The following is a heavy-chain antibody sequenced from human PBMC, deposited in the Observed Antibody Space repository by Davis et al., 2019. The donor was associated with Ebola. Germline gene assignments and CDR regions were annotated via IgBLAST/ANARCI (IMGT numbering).Heavy chain of an antibody. V-gene: IGHV3-48*02. J-gene: IGHJ6*02. CDR2: ISSVSSTI. CDR3: DARPCRGNTCYTWGEDV. Sequence: GESLKISCAASGFTFSSYSMSWVRQAPGKGLEWISYISSVSSTIYYADSVKGRFTISRDNAKSSLYLQMNSLRDEDTAVYYCDARPCRGNTCYTWGEDVWGQGTTVTVSS. CDR1: GFTFSSYS. D-gene: IGHD2-15*01.